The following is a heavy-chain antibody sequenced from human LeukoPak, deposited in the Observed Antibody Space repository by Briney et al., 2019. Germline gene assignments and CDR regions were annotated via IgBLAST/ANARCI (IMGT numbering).Heavy chain of an antibody. D-gene: IGHD6-19*01. CDR2: INTNTGNP. CDR3: ARYTSGYYRWFDP. CDR1: GYTFTTYA. V-gene: IGHV7-4-1*02. Sequence: GASVKVSCKASGYTFTTYAMNWVRQAPGQGREWMGWINTNTGNPTYAQGFTGRFVFSLDTSVSTAYLQISSLRAEDTAVYSCARYTSGYYRWFDPWGQGTLVTVSS. J-gene: IGHJ5*02.